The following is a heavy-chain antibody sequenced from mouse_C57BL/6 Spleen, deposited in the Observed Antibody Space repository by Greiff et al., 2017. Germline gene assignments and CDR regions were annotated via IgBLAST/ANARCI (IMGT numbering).Heavy chain of an antibody. Sequence: QVQLQQSGAELVRPGTSVKVSCKASGYAFTNYLIEWVKQRPGQGLEWIGVINPGSGGTNYNEKFKGKATLTADKSSSTAYMQLSSLTSEDSAVYFCAVVADWYFDVWGTGTTVTVSS. V-gene: IGHV1-54*01. CDR2: INPGSGGT. CDR1: GYAFTNYL. CDR3: AVVADWYFDV. J-gene: IGHJ1*03. D-gene: IGHD1-1*01.